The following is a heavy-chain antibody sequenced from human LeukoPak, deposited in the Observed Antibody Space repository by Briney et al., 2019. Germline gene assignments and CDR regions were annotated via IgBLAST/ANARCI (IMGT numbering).Heavy chain of an antibody. V-gene: IGHV1-46*01. J-gene: IGHJ4*02. D-gene: IGHD6-19*01. CDR2: INPSGGST. CDR1: GYTFTSYY. Sequence: ASVKVSCKASGYTFTSYYMHWVRQAPGQGLEWMGIINPSGGSTSYAQKFQGRVTMTRDMSTSTVHMELSSLRSEDTAVYYCARDPGSSGWYGNWGQGTLVTVSS. CDR3: ARDPGSSGWYGN.